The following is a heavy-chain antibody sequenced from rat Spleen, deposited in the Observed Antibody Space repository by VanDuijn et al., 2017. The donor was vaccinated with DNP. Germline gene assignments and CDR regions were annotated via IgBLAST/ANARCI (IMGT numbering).Heavy chain of an antibody. J-gene: IGHJ3*01. CDR1: GFIFSNYW. Sequence: EVQLVESGGGPVQPGRSLKLSCVASGFIFSNYWMTWIRQAPGKGLEWVASISNTGVNTYYSDSVKGRFTISRDNAKSTLYLQMNSLRSEDTATYYCTRDRGTTDYFNWFAYWGQGTLVTVSS. CDR3: TRDRGTTDYFNWFAY. D-gene: IGHD1-6*01. V-gene: IGHV5-31*01. CDR2: ISNTGVNT.